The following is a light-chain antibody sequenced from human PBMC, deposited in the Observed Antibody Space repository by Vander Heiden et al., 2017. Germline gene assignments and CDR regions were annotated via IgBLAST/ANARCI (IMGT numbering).Light chain of an antibody. CDR1: SSDFGVHNF. Sequence: QTALTQPTSVSGSPGQSITVSCTGVSSDFGVHNFGSWYQQHPGRPPKLMIYDVTNRPSGVSNRFSGSKSGNTASLTISGLQADDEADYYCSTYTTGNSLYVFGSGTKVTVL. CDR3: STYTTGNSLYV. CDR2: DVT. V-gene: IGLV2-14*03. J-gene: IGLJ1*01.